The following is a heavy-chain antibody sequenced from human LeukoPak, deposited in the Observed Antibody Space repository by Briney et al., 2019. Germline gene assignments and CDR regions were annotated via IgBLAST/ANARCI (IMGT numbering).Heavy chain of an antibody. V-gene: IGHV3-30*04. Sequence: HPGGSLRLSCAASGFTLSNYAMHWVRQAPGKGLEWVAIITYDGSNKDYADVVKGRFTISRDNSKNTLYLQMNSLRAEDTALYYCARDGYFGSDSVTGAGALGDYYMDVWGKGTTVTVSS. D-gene: IGHD3-9*01. J-gene: IGHJ6*03. CDR1: GFTLSNYA. CDR3: ARDGYFGSDSVTGAGALGDYYMDV. CDR2: ITYDGSNK.